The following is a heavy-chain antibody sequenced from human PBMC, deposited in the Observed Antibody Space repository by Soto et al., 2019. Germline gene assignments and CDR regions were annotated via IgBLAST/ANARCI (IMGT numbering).Heavy chain of an antibody. CDR2: INHSGST. J-gene: IGHJ6*04. D-gene: IGHD4-4*01. CDR3: ARVGVTKRTDV. V-gene: IGHV4-34*01. Sequence: SETLSLTCAVYGGSFSGYYWSWIRQPPGKGLEWIGEINHSGSTNYNPSLKSRVTISVDTSKNQFSLKLSSVTAADTAVYYCARVGVTKRTDVWGKGTTVTVSS. CDR1: GGSFSGYY.